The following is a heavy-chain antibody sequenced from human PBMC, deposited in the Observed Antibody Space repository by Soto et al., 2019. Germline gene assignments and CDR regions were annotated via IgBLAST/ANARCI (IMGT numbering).Heavy chain of an antibody. CDR1: GFTFGSYS. Sequence: EVQLVESGGGLVKPGGSLRLSCVASGFTFGSYSMAWVRQAPGKGPEWVSYIKSSSNDIYYADSVTGRFTISRDNAKNSLHLQMNSLRDDETDVYYCARVYYDDRSPIFFYWGQGNMVTVSA. D-gene: IGHD3-22*01. CDR3: ARVYYDDRSPIFFY. J-gene: IGHJ4*02. V-gene: IGHV3-48*02. CDR2: IKSSSNDI.